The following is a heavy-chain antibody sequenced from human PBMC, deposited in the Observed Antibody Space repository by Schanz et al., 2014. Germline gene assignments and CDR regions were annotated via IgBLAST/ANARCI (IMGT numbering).Heavy chain of an antibody. D-gene: IGHD5-18*01. Sequence: EVQLLESGGGLVQPGGSLRLSCAVSGFTFRGYAMSWVRQAPGRGLEWVSIISGSGGNTYYADAVRGRFTISRDNSKTTVYLQMNSLRAEDTAVYYCAKDAENTAMITDYFDYWGQGTLVTVSS. V-gene: IGHV3-23*01. CDR2: ISGSGGNT. CDR1: GFTFRGYA. J-gene: IGHJ4*02. CDR3: AKDAENTAMITDYFDY.